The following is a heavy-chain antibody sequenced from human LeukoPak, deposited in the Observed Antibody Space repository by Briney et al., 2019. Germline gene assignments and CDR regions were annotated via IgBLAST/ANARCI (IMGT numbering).Heavy chain of an antibody. CDR2: ISGGGDAT. CDR1: GFMFRNYW. J-gene: IGHJ5*02. CDR3: AKVSPTTLYDSRGWFDP. Sequence: GGSLRLSCAASGFMFRNYWMSWVRQAPGKGLEWVSAISGGGDATYYAASVKGRFTISRDNSKNTLYLQMNSLRAEDTAVYHCAKVSPTTLYDSRGWFDPWGQGTLVTVSS. D-gene: IGHD3-3*01. V-gene: IGHV3-23*01.